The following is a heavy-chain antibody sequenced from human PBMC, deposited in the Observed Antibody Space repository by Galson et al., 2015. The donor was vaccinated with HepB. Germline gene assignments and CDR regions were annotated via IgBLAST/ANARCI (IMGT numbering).Heavy chain of an antibody. CDR2: ISSSTIYT. D-gene: IGHD4-17*01. J-gene: IGHJ4*02. CDR3: ARVADSDYGDHAHFDS. Sequence: SLRLSCAASEFTFSDYYMSWIRQAPGKGLEWLSYISSSTIYTNYADSVKGRFTISRDNVKNSMYLQMNSLRAEDTAVYYCARVADSDYGDHAHFDSWGLGTLVTVSS. CDR1: EFTFSDYY. V-gene: IGHV3-11*06.